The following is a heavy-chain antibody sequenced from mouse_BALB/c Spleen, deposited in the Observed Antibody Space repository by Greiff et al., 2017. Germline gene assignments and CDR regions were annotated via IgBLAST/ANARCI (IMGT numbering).Heavy chain of an antibody. D-gene: IGHD4-1*01. J-gene: IGHJ2*01. V-gene: IGHV5-17*02. CDR2: ISSGSSTI. Sequence: DVHLVESGGGLVQPGGSRKLSCAASGFTFSSFGMHWVRQAPEKGLEWVAYISSGSSTIYYADTVKGRVTISRDNPKNTLFLQMTSLRSEDTAMYYCARSGFDYWGQGTTLTVAS. CDR3: ARSGFDY. CDR1: GFTFSSFG.